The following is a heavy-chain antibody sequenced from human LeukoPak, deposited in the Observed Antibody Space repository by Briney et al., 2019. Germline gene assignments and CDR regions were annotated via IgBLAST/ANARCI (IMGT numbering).Heavy chain of an antibody. CDR1: GFTFSTFW. CDR2: IKQDGSGK. D-gene: IGHD6-13*01. V-gene: IGHV3-7*01. CDR3: ARDKLAAAGPSLYYYGMDV. J-gene: IGHJ6*02. Sequence: GRSLRLSCAASGFTFSTFWMSWVRQAPGKGLEWVANIKQDGSGKYYVDSVKGRFTISRDNAKNSLYLQMNSLRAEDTAVYYCARDKLAAAGPSLYYYGMDVWGQGTTVTVSS.